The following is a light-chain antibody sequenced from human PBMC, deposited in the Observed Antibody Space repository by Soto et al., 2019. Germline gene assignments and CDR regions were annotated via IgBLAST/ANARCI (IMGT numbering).Light chain of an antibody. CDR2: FGS. CDR1: QSLLYNNTYNY. V-gene: IGKV2-28*01. Sequence: EIVMTQSPLTLPVTPGEPASISCRSSQSLLYNNTYNYLDWYVQKPGQSPQLLIYFGSNRAPGVPDMFSGSGSGTDFTLKINRVEAEDVGTYYCMQALQSLTFGQGTRLEIQ. CDR3: MQALQSLT. J-gene: IGKJ5*01.